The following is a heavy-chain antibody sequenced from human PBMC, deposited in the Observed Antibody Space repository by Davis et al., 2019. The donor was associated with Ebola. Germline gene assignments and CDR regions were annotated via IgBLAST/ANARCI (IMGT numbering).Heavy chain of an antibody. CDR1: GGSFSGYY. CDR3: ARVWNYVCFDY. D-gene: IGHD1-7*01. J-gene: IGHJ4*02. Sequence: SETLSLTCAVYGGSFSGYYWSWIRQPPGKGLEWIGEINHSGSTNYNPSLKIRVTISVDTSKNQFSLKLSSVTAADTAVYYCARVWNYVCFDYWGQGTLVTVSS. CDR2: INHSGST. V-gene: IGHV4-34*01.